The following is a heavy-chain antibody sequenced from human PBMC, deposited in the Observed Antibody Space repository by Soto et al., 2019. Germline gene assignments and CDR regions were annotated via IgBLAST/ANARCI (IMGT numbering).Heavy chain of an antibody. CDR3: ASAYYYDSSGYYFFDY. V-gene: IGHV4-31*03. CDR2: IYYSGST. Sequence: SETLSLTCTVSGGPISSGGYYWSWIRQHPGKGLEWIGYIYYSGSTYYNPSLKSRVTISVDTSKNQFSLKLSSVTAADTAVYYCASAYYYDSSGYYFFDYWGQGTLVTVSS. CDR1: GGPISSGGYY. D-gene: IGHD3-22*01. J-gene: IGHJ4*02.